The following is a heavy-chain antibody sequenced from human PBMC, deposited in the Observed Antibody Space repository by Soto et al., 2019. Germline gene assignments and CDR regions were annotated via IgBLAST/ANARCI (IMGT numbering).Heavy chain of an antibody. D-gene: IGHD3-16*02. CDR2: IWYDGSNK. V-gene: IGHV3-33*01. CDR1: GFTFSSYG. J-gene: IGHJ4*02. CDR3: GAQEGIWGSYRSPTHNYFDY. Sequence: GGSLRLSCAASGFTFSSYGMHWVRQAPGKGLEWVAVIWYDGSNKYYADSVKGRFTISRDNSKNTLYLQMNSLRAEDTAVYYCGAQEGIWGSYRSPTHNYFDYWGQGTLVTVSS.